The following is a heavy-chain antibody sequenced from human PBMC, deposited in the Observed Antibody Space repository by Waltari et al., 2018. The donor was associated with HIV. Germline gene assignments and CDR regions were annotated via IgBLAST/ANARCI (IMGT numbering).Heavy chain of an antibody. J-gene: IGHJ6*02. CDR2: MYTSGST. CDR1: GGSISSGSYY. V-gene: IGHV4-61*02. Sequence: QVQLQESGPGLVKPSQTLSLTCTVSGGSISSGSYYWSWIRQPAGKGLEWIGRMYTSGSTKHNPTLKSRVTSSVDTSKNQFSLKLSSVTAADTAVYYCARDTGYSDSSGYYYYYYAMDVWGQGTTVTVSS. CDR3: ARDTGYSDSSGYYYYYYAMDV. D-gene: IGHD3-22*01.